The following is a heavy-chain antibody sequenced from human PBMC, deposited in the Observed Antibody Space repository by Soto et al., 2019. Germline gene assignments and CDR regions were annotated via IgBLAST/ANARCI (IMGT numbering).Heavy chain of an antibody. CDR3: ARASGISWAVSEY. J-gene: IGHJ4*02. CDR1: GFTFSNYG. CDR2: LCNDGRNE. D-gene: IGHD6-13*01. Sequence: QVQLVESGGGVVQPGRSLRLSCAASGFTFSNYGMNWVRQAPGKGLEWVATLCNDGRNEFYAESVKGRFTISGDNSKNTLDLQMNSLRPEDTAVYYCARASGISWAVSEYWGQGTLVIVSS. V-gene: IGHV3-33*01.